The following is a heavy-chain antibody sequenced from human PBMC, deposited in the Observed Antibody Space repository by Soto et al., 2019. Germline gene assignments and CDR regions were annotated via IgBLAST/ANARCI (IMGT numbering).Heavy chain of an antibody. CDR3: ARGPSGDKVDS. CDR1: GGSISTVDYW. V-gene: IGHV4-30-4*01. Sequence: QVQLQESGPGLVKPSQTLSLPCTVSGGSISTVDYWWSWIRQSPDMGLEWIGHIYDGGRTYNNPSLESRVTMSVDTSKSQLSLTLSSVSAADTAVYYCARGPSGDKVDSWGQGTLVTVSS. J-gene: IGHJ4*02. CDR2: IYDGGRT. D-gene: IGHD7-27*01.